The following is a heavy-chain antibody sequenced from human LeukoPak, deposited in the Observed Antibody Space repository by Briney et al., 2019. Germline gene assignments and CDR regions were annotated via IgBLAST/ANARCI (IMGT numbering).Heavy chain of an antibody. V-gene: IGHV4-59*08. CDR3: ARLRKVETAPRDAFDI. CDR2: VYYSGST. CDR1: GGSISTYY. Sequence: SETLSLTCTVSGGSISTYYWSWIRQPPGKGLEWIGYVYYSGSTNYNPSFMGRVTMSVDTSKNQFSLKLSSVTAADTAVYYCARLRKVETAPRDAFDIWGQGTMVTVSS. J-gene: IGHJ3*02.